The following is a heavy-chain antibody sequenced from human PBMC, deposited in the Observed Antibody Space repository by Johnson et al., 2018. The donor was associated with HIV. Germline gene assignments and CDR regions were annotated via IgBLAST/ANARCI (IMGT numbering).Heavy chain of an antibody. D-gene: IGHD5-18*01. Sequence: QVQLVESGGGVVKPGRSLRLSCAASGFTFSSYGMHWVRQAPGKGLEWVAVIWFDGSNKYYAASVKGRLTISRDNSKNTLYLQMNSLRAEDTAVYYCAKDLSGYSYGYGAFDIWGQGTMVTVSS. CDR2: IWFDGSNK. J-gene: IGHJ3*02. CDR3: AKDLSGYSYGYGAFDI. V-gene: IGHV3-33*06. CDR1: GFTFSSYG.